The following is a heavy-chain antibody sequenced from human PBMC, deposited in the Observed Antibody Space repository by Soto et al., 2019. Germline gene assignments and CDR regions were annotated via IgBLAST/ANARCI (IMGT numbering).Heavy chain of an antibody. CDR1: GFTFSSYA. CDR3: AKDLAYYYDSSGYHYFDY. CDR2: ISGSGGST. D-gene: IGHD3-22*01. V-gene: IGHV3-23*01. J-gene: IGHJ4*02. Sequence: GGSLRLSCAASGFTFSSYAMSWVRQAPGKGLEWVSAISGSGGSTYYADSVKGRFTISRDNSKNTLYLQMNSLRAEDTAVYYCAKDLAYYYDSSGYHYFDYWGQGTLVTVSS.